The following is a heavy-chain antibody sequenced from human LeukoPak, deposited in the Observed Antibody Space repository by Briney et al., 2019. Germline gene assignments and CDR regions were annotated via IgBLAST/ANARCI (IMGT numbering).Heavy chain of an antibody. Sequence: SETLSLTCAVYGGSFSGHYWTWIRQPAGKGLEWIGRIYTSGITNYNPSLKSRVTMSVDTSKNQFSLKLSSVTAADTAVYYCARDKSIPAAGWLDPWGQGTLVTVSS. D-gene: IGHD2-2*01. CDR2: IYTSGIT. CDR1: GGSFSGHY. J-gene: IGHJ5*02. V-gene: IGHV4-4*07. CDR3: ARDKSIPAAGWLDP.